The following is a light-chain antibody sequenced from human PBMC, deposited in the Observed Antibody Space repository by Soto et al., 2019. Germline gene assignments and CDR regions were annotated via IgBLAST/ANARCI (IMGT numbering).Light chain of an antibody. V-gene: IGLV3-21*02. CDR1: NIGSRT. Sequence: SYELTQPPSVSVAPGQTASITCGGNNIGSRTVHWYQQRPGQAPVLVVYDDRARPSGIPERFSGSNSGNTATLTISRVEAGDEADYYCQVWETTSDHSYVFGTGTKLTVL. J-gene: IGLJ1*01. CDR3: QVWETTSDHSYV. CDR2: DDR.